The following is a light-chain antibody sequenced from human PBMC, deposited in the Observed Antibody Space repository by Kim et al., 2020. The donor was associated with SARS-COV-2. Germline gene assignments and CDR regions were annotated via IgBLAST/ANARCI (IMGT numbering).Light chain of an antibody. CDR1: NIGSKN. Sequence: VALGQTARITCGGNNIGSKNVHWYQQKPGQAPVLVIYRDSNRPSVIPERFSGSNSGNTATLTISRAQAGDEADYYCQVWDSSTYVFGTGTKVTVL. V-gene: IGLV3-9*01. CDR2: RDS. CDR3: QVWDSSTYV. J-gene: IGLJ1*01.